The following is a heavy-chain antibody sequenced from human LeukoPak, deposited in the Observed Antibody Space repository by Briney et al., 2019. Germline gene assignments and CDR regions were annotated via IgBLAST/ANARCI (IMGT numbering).Heavy chain of an antibody. V-gene: IGHV1-69*06. CDR1: GGTFSSYA. CDR3: ARASGSRDYYGMDV. D-gene: IGHD3-10*01. CDR2: TIPIFGTA. Sequence: ASVKVSCKASGGTFSSYAISWVRQAPGQGLEWMGGTIPIFGTANYAQKFQGRVTITADKSTSTAYMELSSLRSEDTAVYYCARASGSRDYYGMDVWGKGTTVTVSS. J-gene: IGHJ6*04.